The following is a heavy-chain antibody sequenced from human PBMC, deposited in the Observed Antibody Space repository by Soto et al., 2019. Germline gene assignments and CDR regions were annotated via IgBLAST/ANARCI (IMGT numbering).Heavy chain of an antibody. V-gene: IGHV1-69*13. D-gene: IGHD5-18*01. Sequence: GASVKVSCKASGGTFSSYAISWVRQAPGQGLEWMGGIIPIFGTANYAQKFQGRVTITADESTSTAYMELSSLRSEDTAVYYCARDGLSGGYRCFDYWGQGTLVTVSS. CDR2: IIPIFGTA. J-gene: IGHJ4*02. CDR3: ARDGLSGGYRCFDY. CDR1: GGTFSSYA.